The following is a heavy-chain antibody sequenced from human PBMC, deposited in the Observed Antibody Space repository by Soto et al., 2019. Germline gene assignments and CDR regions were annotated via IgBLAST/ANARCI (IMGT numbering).Heavy chain of an antibody. J-gene: IGHJ5*02. Sequence: SETPSLTCTVSGGSISSYYWSWIRQHPGKGLEWIGYIYYSGSTNYNPSLKSRVTISVDTSKNQFSLKLSSVTAADTAVYYCARLLFGAANWFDPWGQGTLVTVSS. CDR2: IYYSGST. CDR3: ARLLFGAANWFDP. D-gene: IGHD3-10*01. V-gene: IGHV4-59*01. CDR1: GGSISSYY.